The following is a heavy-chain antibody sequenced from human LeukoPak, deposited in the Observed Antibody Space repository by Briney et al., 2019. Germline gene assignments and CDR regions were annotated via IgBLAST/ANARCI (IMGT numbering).Heavy chain of an antibody. CDR2: INSDGSST. Sequence: GGSPRLSCAASGFTFDDYAMHWVRQAPGKGLVWVSRINSDGSSTSYADSVKGRFTISRDNAKNTLYLQMNSLRAEDTAVYYCARPGGVSGSWGQGTLVTVSS. CDR1: GFTFDDYA. D-gene: IGHD3-10*01. J-gene: IGHJ4*02. V-gene: IGHV3-74*01. CDR3: ARPGGVSGS.